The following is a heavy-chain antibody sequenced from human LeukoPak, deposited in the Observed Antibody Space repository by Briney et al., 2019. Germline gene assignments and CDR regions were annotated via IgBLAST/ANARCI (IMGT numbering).Heavy chain of an antibody. J-gene: IGHJ6*02. CDR2: ISYDGSNK. Sequence: GRSLRLSCAASGFTFSSYGMHWVRQAPGKGREWVAVISYDGSNKYYADSVKGRFSISTDNPKTPLYLQLNSLRAEDTAVYYCAKDHSSSWYYGAAYYYYGMDVWGQGTTVTVSS. CDR1: GFTFSSYG. D-gene: IGHD6-13*01. V-gene: IGHV3-30*18. CDR3: AKDHSSSWYYGAAYYYYGMDV.